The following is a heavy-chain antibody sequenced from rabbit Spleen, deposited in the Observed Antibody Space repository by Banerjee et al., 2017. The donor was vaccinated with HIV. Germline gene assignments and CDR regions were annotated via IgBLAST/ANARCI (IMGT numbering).Heavy chain of an antibody. CDR3: ARGSATMTMVITGYYLYL. CDR2: IDPIFGTT. Sequence: QEQLVESGGGLVQPGGSLKLSCKASGFDFSSYGVSWVRQAPGKGLEWIGYIDPIFGTTYYASWAKGRFTISKTSSTTLTLQMTSLTAADTATYFCARGSATMTMVITGYYLYLWGPGTLVT. D-gene: IGHD2-1*01. CDR1: GFDFSSYG. J-gene: IGHJ4*01. V-gene: IGHV1S39*01.